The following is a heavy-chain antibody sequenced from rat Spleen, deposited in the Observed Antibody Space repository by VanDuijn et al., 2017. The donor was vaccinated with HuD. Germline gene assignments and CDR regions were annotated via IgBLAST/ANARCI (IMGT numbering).Heavy chain of an antibody. V-gene: IGHV5-27*01. J-gene: IGHJ2*01. CDR3: STAGSGLDYYYAGGFDY. CDR1: GFTFSTYV. Sequence: EVQLVESGGGLVQPGISLKVSCVASGFTFSTYVMHWFRQAPTEGLEWVAYISTGGVNTYYRDSVKGRFTVSRDNARSTLSLQMDSLRSEDTATYYCSTAGSGLDYYYAGGFDYWGQGVMVTVSS. D-gene: IGHD1-6*01. CDR2: ISTGGVNT.